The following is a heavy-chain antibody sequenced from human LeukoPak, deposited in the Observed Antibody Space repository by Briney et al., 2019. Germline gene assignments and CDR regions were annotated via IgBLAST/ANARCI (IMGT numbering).Heavy chain of an antibody. J-gene: IGHJ5*02. Sequence: GGSLRLSCAASEFTFSSYAMSWVRQAPGKGLEWVSAISGSGGSTNNADSVKGRFTISRDNSKNTLFLQMNSLRAEDTAVYYCAKGYCSSFTCYSRFDPWGQGTLVTVSS. D-gene: IGHD2-2*02. CDR3: AKGYCSSFTCYSRFDP. CDR1: EFTFSSYA. CDR2: ISGSGGST. V-gene: IGHV3-23*01.